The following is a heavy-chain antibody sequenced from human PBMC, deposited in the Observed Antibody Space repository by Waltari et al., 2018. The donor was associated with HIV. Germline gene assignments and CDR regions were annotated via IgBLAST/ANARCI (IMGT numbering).Heavy chain of an antibody. Sequence: EVQLVESGGGLVKPGGSLRLSCAASGFTFNNAWMSWVRQAPGKGLEWVGLIKSKTDGGTTDYAAPVKGRFTISRDDSKNTLYLQMNSLKTEDTAVYYCSTTPARGDHWGQGTLVTVSS. V-gene: IGHV3-15*01. D-gene: IGHD2-15*01. J-gene: IGHJ4*02. CDR2: IKSKTDGGTT. CDR3: STTPARGDH. CDR1: GFTFNNAW.